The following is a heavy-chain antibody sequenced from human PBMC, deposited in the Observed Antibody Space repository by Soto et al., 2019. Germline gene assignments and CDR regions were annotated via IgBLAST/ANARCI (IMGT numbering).Heavy chain of an antibody. Sequence: QVQLQESGPGLVKPSQTLSLTCTVSGGSISSGDYYWSWIRQHPEGLEWIGYIYYSGSTYYNPSLKSRVTISVDTSKNQFSLKLSSVTAADTAVYYCARWWSGSRQGFDPWGQGPLVTVSS. CDR3: ARWWSGSRQGFDP. D-gene: IGHD3-3*01. CDR2: IYYSGST. V-gene: IGHV4-31*03. J-gene: IGHJ5*02. CDR1: GGSISSGDYY.